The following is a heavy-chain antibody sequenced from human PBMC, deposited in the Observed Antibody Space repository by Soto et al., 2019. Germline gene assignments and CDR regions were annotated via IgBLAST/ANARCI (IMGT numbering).Heavy chain of an antibody. V-gene: IGHV1-8*01. D-gene: IGHD2-15*01. J-gene: IGHJ4*02. Sequence: QVQLVQSGAEVKKPGASVRVSCRASGYTFTNYDLNWVRQASGQGLEWMGWMNPNSGNTGYAPKFQGRVTMTRNTSISTAYMELSSLRSDDTAIYYCARGYCSGGSCYSVPGYWGQGTLVTVSS. CDR3: ARGYCSGGSCYSVPGY. CDR1: GYTFTNYD. CDR2: MNPNSGNT.